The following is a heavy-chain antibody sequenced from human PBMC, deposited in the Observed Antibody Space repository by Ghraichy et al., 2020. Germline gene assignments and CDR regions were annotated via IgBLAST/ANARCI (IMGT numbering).Heavy chain of an antibody. D-gene: IGHD4-11*01. CDR1: GGPVSRGSYY. CDR2: LYYSGRT. CDR3: ARELSNYVSLPGD. Sequence: SETLSLPCSVSGGPVSRGSYYWSWIRQPPGKGLEWIGYLYYSGRTNYNPSLKSRVTISVDTSKNQFSLKLSSVTAADTAVYYCARELSNYVSLPGDWGQGTLVTVSS. J-gene: IGHJ4*02. V-gene: IGHV4-61*01.